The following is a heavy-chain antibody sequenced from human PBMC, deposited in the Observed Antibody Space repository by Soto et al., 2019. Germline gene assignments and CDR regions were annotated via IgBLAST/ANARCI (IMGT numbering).Heavy chain of an antibody. J-gene: IGHJ6*02. D-gene: IGHD6-13*01. CDR2: IWYDESNK. V-gene: IGHV3-33*01. Sequence: QVQLVESGGGVVRPGRSLRLSCAASGFAFNRFCVHWVRQAPGKGLEWVAVIWYDESNKFYADSVKGRFSISRDNSKNTMYLQMNSMRAEDTAVYYCVRDDGVAAAGPYYYYAMDVWGQGTTVIVSS. CDR3: VRDDGVAAAGPYYYYAMDV. CDR1: GFAFNRFC.